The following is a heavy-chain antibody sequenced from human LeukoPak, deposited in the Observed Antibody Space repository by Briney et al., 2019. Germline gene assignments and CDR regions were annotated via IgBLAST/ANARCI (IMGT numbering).Heavy chain of an antibody. D-gene: IGHD3-10*01. Sequence: GASVKVSCKASGYTFTSYAMHWVRQAPGQRLEWMGWINAGNGNTKYSQKFQGRVTITRDTSASTAHMELSSLRSEDTAVYYCARDVLLWFGELFPPPFDYWGQGTLVTVSS. CDR3: ARDVLLWFGELFPPPFDY. CDR1: GYTFTSYA. V-gene: IGHV1-3*01. CDR2: INAGNGNT. J-gene: IGHJ4*02.